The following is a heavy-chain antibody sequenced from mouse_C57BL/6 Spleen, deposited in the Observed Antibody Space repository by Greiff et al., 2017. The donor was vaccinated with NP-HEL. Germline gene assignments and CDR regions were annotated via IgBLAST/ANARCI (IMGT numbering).Heavy chain of an antibody. J-gene: IGHJ2*01. V-gene: IGHV1-69*01. CDR2: IDPSDSYT. D-gene: IGHD1-1*02. CDR1: GYTFTSYW. Sequence: QVQLQQPGAELVMPGASVKLSCKASGYTFTSYWMHWVKQRPGQGLEWIGEIDPSDSYTNYNQKFKGKSTFTVDKSSSTAYMQLSSLTSEVSAVYYCARKDGRVYYFDYWGQGTTLTVSS. CDR3: ARKDGRVYYFDY.